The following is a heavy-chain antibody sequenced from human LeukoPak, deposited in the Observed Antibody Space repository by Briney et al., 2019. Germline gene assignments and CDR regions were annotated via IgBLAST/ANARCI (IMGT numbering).Heavy chain of an antibody. J-gene: IGHJ4*02. D-gene: IGHD3-10*01. CDR1: GFTFGDYA. V-gene: IGHV3-49*04. Sequence: PGRSLRLSCTASGFTFGDYAMSWVRQAPGKGLEWVGFIRSKAYGGTTECAASVKGRFTISRDDSKSIAYLRMNSLKTEDTAVYYCTRVAPVVRGVKGAYFDYWGQGTLVTVSS. CDR2: IRSKAYGGTT. CDR3: TRVAPVVRGVKGAYFDY.